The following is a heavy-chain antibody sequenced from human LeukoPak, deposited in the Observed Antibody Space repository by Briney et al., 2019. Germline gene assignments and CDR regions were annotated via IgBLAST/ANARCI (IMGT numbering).Heavy chain of an antibody. Sequence: PGGSLRLSCAASGFTFSGYSMNWVRQAPGKGLEWVSSISSSSSYIYYADSVKGRFTISRDNAKNSLYLQMNSLRAEDTAVYYCARDLDSSVSRGYWGQGTLVTVSS. CDR1: GFTFSGYS. CDR2: ISSSSSYI. CDR3: ARDLDSSVSRGY. J-gene: IGHJ4*02. V-gene: IGHV3-21*01. D-gene: IGHD3-22*01.